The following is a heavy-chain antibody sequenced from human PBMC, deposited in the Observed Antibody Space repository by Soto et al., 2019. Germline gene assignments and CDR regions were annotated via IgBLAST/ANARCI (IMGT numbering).Heavy chain of an antibody. V-gene: IGHV3-30-3*01. CDR2: ISYDGSNK. D-gene: IGHD3-3*01. CDR3: AREFLEWLPPPGGWFDP. Sequence: PGGSLRLSCAASGFTFSSYAMHWVRQAPGKGLEWVAVISYDGSNKYYEDSVKGRFTISRDNSKNTLYLQMNSLRAEDTAVYYCAREFLEWLPPPGGWFDPWGQGTLVTVSS. J-gene: IGHJ5*02. CDR1: GFTFSSYA.